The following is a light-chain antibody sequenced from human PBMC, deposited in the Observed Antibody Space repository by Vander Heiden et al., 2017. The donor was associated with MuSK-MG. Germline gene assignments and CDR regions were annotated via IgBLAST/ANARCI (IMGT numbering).Light chain of an antibody. J-gene: IGKJ2*01. CDR2: EAS. CDR3: QQYNSSPYT. Sequence: DIQMTQSPSTLSASIGDRVTITCRASQTIGSRLAWYQQKPGKGPNLLIDEASRVQGGVPWCSGSSGSGTEITLTISILQADDFASYYCQQYNSSPYTFGQGTKLE. CDR1: QTIGSR. V-gene: IGKV1-5*03.